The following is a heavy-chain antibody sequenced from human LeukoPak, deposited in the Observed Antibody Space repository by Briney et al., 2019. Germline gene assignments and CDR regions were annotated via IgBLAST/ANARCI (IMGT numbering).Heavy chain of an antibody. J-gene: IGHJ4*02. Sequence: PSETLSLTCAVSGGSISSSNWWSWVRQPPGKGLEWIGEIFHTGSTNYNPSVEGRVTISIDKSRNHFSLMLTSVTAADMAVYYCARGWYSFDYWGQGTLVTVSS. CDR1: GGSISSSNW. D-gene: IGHD2-15*01. CDR2: IFHTGST. CDR3: ARGWYSFDY. V-gene: IGHV4-4*02.